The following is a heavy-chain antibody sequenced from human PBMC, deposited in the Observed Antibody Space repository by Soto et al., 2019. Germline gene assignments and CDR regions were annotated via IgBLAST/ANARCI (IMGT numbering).Heavy chain of an antibody. V-gene: IGHV3-11*01. Sequence: GGSLRRSCAASGFTFSDYYLRLIRQAPGKGLEWVSYISSSGSTIYYADSVKGRFTISRDNAKNSLYLQMNSLRAEDTAVYYCARDRISWNDEGKTDAFDIWGQGT. CDR1: GFTFSDYY. J-gene: IGHJ3*02. D-gene: IGHD1-1*01. CDR2: ISSSGSTI. CDR3: ARDRISWNDEGKTDAFDI.